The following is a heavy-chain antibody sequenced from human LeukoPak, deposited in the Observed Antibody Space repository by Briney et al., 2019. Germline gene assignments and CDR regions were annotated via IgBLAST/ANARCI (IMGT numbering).Heavy chain of an antibody. D-gene: IGHD3-10*02. CDR2: INSSGSTI. V-gene: IGHV3-48*03. J-gene: IGHJ6*04. CDR3: AELGITMIGGV. CDR1: GFTFSSYE. Sequence: GGSLRLSCAASGFTFSSYEMNWVRQAPGKGLEWVSYINSSGSTIYYADSVKGRFAISRDNAKNSLYLQMNSLRAEDTAVYYCAELGITMIGGVWGKGTTVTISS.